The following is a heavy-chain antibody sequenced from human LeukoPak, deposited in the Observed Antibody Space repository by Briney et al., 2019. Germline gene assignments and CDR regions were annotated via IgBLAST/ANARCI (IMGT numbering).Heavy chain of an antibody. V-gene: IGHV3-23*01. J-gene: IGHJ5*02. CDR3: AKAPNYYGSGSYYNNWFDP. D-gene: IGHD3-10*01. Sequence: PRRSLRLSCAASGFAFSSYAIRWVRQGPGKGLERVSSISSGGGRTYYADSVKGRFTISRDNSKNTLYLQMDCLRAEDTAVYYCAKAPNYYGSGSYYNNWFDPWGQGTLVTVSS. CDR1: GFAFSSYA. CDR2: ISSGGGRT.